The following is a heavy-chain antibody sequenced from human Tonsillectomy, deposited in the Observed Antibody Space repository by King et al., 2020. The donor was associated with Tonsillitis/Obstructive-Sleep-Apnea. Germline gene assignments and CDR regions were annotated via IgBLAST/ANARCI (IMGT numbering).Heavy chain of an antibody. CDR2: IYSGGST. CDR3: ARGALGYCSGGSCYLSY. J-gene: IGHJ4*02. CDR1: GFTVSTNY. D-gene: IGHD2-15*01. V-gene: IGHV3-53*01. Sequence: VQLVESGGGLIQPGGSLRLSCAASGFTVSTNYMSGVRQAPGKGLEWVSVIYSGGSTYYADSVKGRFTISRDNSKNTLYLKMNSLRAEDTAVYYCARGALGYCSGGSCYLSYWGQGALVTVSS.